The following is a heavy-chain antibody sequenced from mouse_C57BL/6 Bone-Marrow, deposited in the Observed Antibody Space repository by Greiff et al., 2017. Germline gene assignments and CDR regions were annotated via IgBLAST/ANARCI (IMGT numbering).Heavy chain of an antibody. CDR2: LWTGGGT. CDR1: GFSLTSYA. CDR3: AEDLYGSYAWFAY. Sequence: VQLVESGPGLVAPSQSLSITCTVSGFSLTSYAISWVRQPPGKGLEWLGVLWTGGGTKYNSALKSRLSTSRDNSKSQVLLKMNSLQTDDTARYYCAEDLYGSYAWFAYWGQGTLVTVSA. D-gene: IGHD2-1*01. J-gene: IGHJ3*01. V-gene: IGHV2-9-1*01.